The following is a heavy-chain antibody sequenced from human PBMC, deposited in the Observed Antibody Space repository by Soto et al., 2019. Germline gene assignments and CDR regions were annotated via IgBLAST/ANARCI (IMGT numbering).Heavy chain of an antibody. CDR1: GGSISSGDYY. D-gene: IGHD3-3*01. J-gene: IGHJ6*02. CDR3: ARERITYYDFWSGPSHYGMDV. CDR2: IYYSGST. Sequence: SETLSLTCTVSGGSISSGDYYWSWIRQPPGKGLEWIGYIYYSGSTCYNPSLKSRVTISVDTSKNQFSLKLSSVTAADTAVYYCARERITYYDFWSGPSHYGMDVWGQGTTVTVSS. V-gene: IGHV4-30-4*01.